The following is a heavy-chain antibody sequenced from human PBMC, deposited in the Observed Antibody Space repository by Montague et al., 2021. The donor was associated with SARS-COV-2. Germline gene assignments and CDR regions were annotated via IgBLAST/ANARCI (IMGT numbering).Heavy chain of an antibody. D-gene: IGHD3-10*01. CDR3: ARARRGSGSGSYFDILVNWFDP. CDR2: INHSGST. V-gene: IGHV4-34*01. Sequence: SETLSLTCAVYGVSFSGYYWSWVRQAPGQGLEWIGEINHSGSTHYNPSLKSRVSMSVDTSKNQFTLTMSSVTAADTAVYYCARARRGSGSGSYFDILVNWFDPWGQGTLVTVSS. CDR1: GVSFSGYY. J-gene: IGHJ5*02.